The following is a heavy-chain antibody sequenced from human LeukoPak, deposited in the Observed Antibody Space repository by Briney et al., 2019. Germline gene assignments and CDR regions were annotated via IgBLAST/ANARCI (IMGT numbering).Heavy chain of an antibody. CDR3: ASHKWELLIFDY. V-gene: IGHV3-74*01. CDR1: GFTFSNYW. Sequence: GGSLRLSCAASGFTFSNYWMHWVRQVPGKGLVCVSRINIDGTSTSYADSVKGRFTISRDNSKNTLYLQMNSLRAEDTAVYYCASHKWELLIFDYWGQGTLVTVSS. D-gene: IGHD1-26*01. CDR2: INIDGTST. J-gene: IGHJ4*02.